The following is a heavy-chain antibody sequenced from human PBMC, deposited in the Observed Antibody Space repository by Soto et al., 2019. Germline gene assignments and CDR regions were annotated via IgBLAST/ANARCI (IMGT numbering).Heavy chain of an antibody. J-gene: IGHJ6*02. CDR3: ATRLVESPHTYGMDV. Sequence: SVKVSCKASGGTFSGYAISWVRQAPGQGLEWMGGIIPIFGTANYAQKFQGRVTITADESTSTAYMELSSLRSEDTAVYYCATRLVESPHTYGMDVWGQGTKVTVSS. V-gene: IGHV1-69*13. D-gene: IGHD3-9*01. CDR1: GGTFSGYA. CDR2: IIPIFGTA.